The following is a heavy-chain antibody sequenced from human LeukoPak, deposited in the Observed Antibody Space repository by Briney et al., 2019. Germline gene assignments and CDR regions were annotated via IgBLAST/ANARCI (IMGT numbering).Heavy chain of an antibody. D-gene: IGHD1-26*01. Sequence: GESLKISFKGSGHSFTSYWIGWVRQMPGKGLEWIGIIYPGDSDTRYSPSFQGQVTISADKSISTAYLQLSSPKHSDTAMYYCASRRLYGSHWNYWGQGTLVTVSS. CDR3: ASRRLYGSHWNY. CDR2: IYPGDSDT. CDR1: GHSFTSYW. J-gene: IGHJ4*02. V-gene: IGHV5-51*01.